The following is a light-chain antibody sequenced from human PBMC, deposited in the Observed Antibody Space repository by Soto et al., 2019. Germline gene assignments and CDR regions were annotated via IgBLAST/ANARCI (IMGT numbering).Light chain of an antibody. Sequence: QSVLTQPRSVSGSPGQSVTISCTGSSSDVGGYNYVSWYQHHPDKVPKLIIFGVTKRPSGVPDRFSGSKSGNTASLTISGLQAEDEADYFCCSYAGTYTVFFGGGTKLTVL. CDR2: GVT. V-gene: IGLV2-11*01. CDR3: CSYAGTYTVF. CDR1: SSDVGGYNY. J-gene: IGLJ2*01.